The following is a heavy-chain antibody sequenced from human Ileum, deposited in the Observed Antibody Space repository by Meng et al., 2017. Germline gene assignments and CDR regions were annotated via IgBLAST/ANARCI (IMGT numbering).Heavy chain of an antibody. CDR2: IYLAGCP. CDR3: VRHGGKYFDS. J-gene: IGHJ4*02. CDR1: GGSISSSFY. Sequence: QVRLPGSCPGLVDTAGPRSRTVTVSGGSISSSFYWSWVRQSPGKGLEWIGQIYLAGCPNYNPSLESRVTISVDKSKNQFSLRLTSVTAADTAIFYCVRHGGKYFDSWGQGTLVTVSS. D-gene: IGHD2-15*01. V-gene: IGHV4-4*02.